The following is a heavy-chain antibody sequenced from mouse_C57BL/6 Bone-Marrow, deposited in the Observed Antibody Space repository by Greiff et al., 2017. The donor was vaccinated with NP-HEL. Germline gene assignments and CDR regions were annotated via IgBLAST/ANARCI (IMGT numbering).Heavy chain of an antibody. CDR1: GYTFTDYE. CDR3: TGGGLRRGYYFDY. Sequence: VQLQQSGAELVRPGASVTLSCKASGYTFTDYEMNWVKQTPVHGLEWIGAIDPETGGTAYNQKFKGKAILTADKSSSTAYMELRSLTSEDSAVYDCTGGGLRRGYYFDYWGQGTTLTVSS. CDR2: IDPETGGT. V-gene: IGHV1-15*01. J-gene: IGHJ2*01. D-gene: IGHD2-4*01.